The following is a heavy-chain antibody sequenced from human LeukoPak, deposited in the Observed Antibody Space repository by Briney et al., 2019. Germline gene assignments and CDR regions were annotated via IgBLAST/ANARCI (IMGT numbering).Heavy chain of an antibody. V-gene: IGHV3-33*06. J-gene: IGHJ4*02. Sequence: PGGSLRLSCAASGFTFSNYGMHWVRQAPGKGLEWVAVIWHDGSNRYYADSVKGRFTISRDNTKNILYLQMSSLRAEDTAVYYCANNFDYWGQGTLVTVSS. CDR3: ANNFDY. CDR2: IWHDGSNR. CDR1: GFTFSNYG.